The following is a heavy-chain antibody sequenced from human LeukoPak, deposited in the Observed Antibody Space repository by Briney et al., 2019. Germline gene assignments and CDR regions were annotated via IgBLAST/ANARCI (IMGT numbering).Heavy chain of an antibody. D-gene: IGHD3-3*01. J-gene: IGHJ4*02. V-gene: IGHV3-64*01. CDR2: ISSNGRSA. CDR1: GFSLSSYA. Sequence: PGGSLRHSCTASGFSLSSYAMHWVRQAPGKGLEYISAISSNGRSAYYANTVKGRFTTSRDISKNMVYLQMGSLRPEDMAVYYCARVVPYYDFWSGPVDYWGQGILVTVST. CDR3: ARVVPYYDFWSGPVDY.